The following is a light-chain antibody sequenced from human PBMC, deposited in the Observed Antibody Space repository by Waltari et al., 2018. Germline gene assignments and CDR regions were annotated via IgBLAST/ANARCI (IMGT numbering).Light chain of an antibody. Sequence: QSALTQPPSASGSPGQSTTISCTGSARDIGAHDSVSWYQHHPVKPPNLLLYDVNRRPSGVPFRFSGSKSGNTASLTVSGLQTEDEADYYCSSYVGADTAVFGPGTKVTVL. V-gene: IGLV2-8*01. J-gene: IGLJ1*01. CDR2: DVN. CDR1: ARDIGAHDS. CDR3: SSYVGADTAV.